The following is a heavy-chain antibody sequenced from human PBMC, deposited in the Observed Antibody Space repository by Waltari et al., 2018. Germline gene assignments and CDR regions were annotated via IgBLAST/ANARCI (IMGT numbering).Heavy chain of an antibody. CDR1: GLTFSNFG. V-gene: IGHV3-33*01. Sequence: QVQVVESGGGAVQPGRSLRLSCGVSGLTFSNFGMHWVRQAPGKGLEWVAIRWCDGIGKNYAESGKGRFTISRDNSKNSLYLQMNSLRAEDTAVYYCATTSGTNWHLNYWGQGTLVTVSS. CDR2: RWCDGIGK. D-gene: IGHD1-1*01. J-gene: IGHJ4*02. CDR3: ATTSGTNWHLNY.